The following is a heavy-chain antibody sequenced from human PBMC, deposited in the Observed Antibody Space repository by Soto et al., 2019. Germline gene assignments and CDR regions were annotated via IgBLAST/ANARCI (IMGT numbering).Heavy chain of an antibody. J-gene: IGHJ5*02. D-gene: IGHD3-22*01. CDR3: ALSPQRYYDSSGYPYNWFDP. Sequence: PGGSLRLSCAASGFTFSSYAMSWVRQAPGKGLEWVSAISGSGGSTYYADSVKGRFTISRDNSKNTLYLQMNSLRAEDTAVYYCALSPQRYYDSSGYPYNWFDPWGQGTLVTVSS. V-gene: IGHV3-23*01. CDR2: ISGSGGST. CDR1: GFTFSSYA.